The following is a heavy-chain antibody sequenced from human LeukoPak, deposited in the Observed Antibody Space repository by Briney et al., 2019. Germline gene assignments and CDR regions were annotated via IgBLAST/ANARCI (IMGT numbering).Heavy chain of an antibody. D-gene: IGHD6-19*01. CDR1: GYAFTSYG. CDR3: ARGKRYSSGWYYFDY. V-gene: IGHV1-18*01. Sequence: ASVKVSCKASGYAFTSYGISWVRQAPGQGVEWMGWISAYNGNTNYAQKLQGRVTMTTDTSTSAAYMELRSLRSDDTAVYYCARGKRYSSGWYYFDYWGQGTLVTVSS. CDR2: ISAYNGNT. J-gene: IGHJ4*02.